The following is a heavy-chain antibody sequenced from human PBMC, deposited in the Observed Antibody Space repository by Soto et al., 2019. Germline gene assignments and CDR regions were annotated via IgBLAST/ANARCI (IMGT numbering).Heavy chain of an antibody. CDR3: ANDRWSGYYGQDYFDY. D-gene: IGHD3-3*01. J-gene: IGHJ4*02. CDR1: GFTFSSYA. CDR2: ISGSGGST. Sequence: GGSLRLSCAASGFTFSSYAMSWVRQAPGKGLEWVSAISGSGGSTYYADSVKGRFTISRDNSKNTLYLQMNSLRAEDTAVYYCANDRWSGYYGQDYFDYWGQGTLVTVSS. V-gene: IGHV3-23*01.